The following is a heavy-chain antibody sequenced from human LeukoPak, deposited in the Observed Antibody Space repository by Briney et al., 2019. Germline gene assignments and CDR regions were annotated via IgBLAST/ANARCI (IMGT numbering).Heavy chain of an antibody. D-gene: IGHD3-3*01. CDR3: ARDRTVRGVVIMDY. V-gene: IGHV3-7*01. CDR2: IKQDGSEK. CDR1: GFTFSSYT. Sequence: PGGSLRLSCAASGFTFSSYTMSWVRQAPGKGLEWVANIKQDGSEKYYVDSVKGRFTISRDNAKNSLYLQMNSLRAEDTAVYYCARDRTVRGVVIMDYWGQGTLVTVSS. J-gene: IGHJ4*02.